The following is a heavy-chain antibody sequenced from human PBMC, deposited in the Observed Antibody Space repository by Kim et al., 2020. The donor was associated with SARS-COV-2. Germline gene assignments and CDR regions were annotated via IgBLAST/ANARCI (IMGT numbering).Heavy chain of an antibody. V-gene: IGHV3-30*18. Sequence: GGSLRLSCAASGFTFSSYGMHWVRQAPGKGLEWVAVISYDGSNKYYADSVKGRFTISRDNSKNTLYLQMNSLRAEDTAVYYCAKGPSPGPTTVVRGDYFDYWGQGTLVTVSS. CDR2: ISYDGSNK. CDR3: AKGPSPGPTTVVRGDYFDY. D-gene: IGHD1-1*01. CDR1: GFTFSSYG. J-gene: IGHJ4*02.